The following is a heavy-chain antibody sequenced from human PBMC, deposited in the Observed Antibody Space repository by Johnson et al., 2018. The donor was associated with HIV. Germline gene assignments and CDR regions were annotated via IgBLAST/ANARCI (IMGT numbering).Heavy chain of an antibody. CDR3: ARGGGCGGDCYSGYDAFDI. CDR2: ISYDGSNK. CDR1: QFTFSSYA. D-gene: IGHD2-21*01. Sequence: QVQLLESGGGLAKPAWSPRLSCAASQFTFSSYAMHWVRQAPGKGLEWVAVISYDGSNKYYADSVKGRFTISRDNSKNTLYLQMNSLRAEDTAVYYCARGGGCGGDCYSGYDAFDIWGQGTMVTVSS. J-gene: IGHJ3*02. V-gene: IGHV3-30*04.